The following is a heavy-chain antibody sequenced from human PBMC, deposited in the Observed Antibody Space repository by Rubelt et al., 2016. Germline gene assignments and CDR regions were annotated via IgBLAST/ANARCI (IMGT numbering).Heavy chain of an antibody. V-gene: IGHV5-51*03. CDR3: ARSPSIAARPHYYGMDV. CDR1: GYSFTNYW. D-gene: IGHD6-6*01. CDR2: MFPGDSNT. Sequence: EVQLVQSGAEVKKPGESLQISCKASGYSFTNYWIGWVRQMPGKGLEWMGIMFPGDSNTRYSPSFQGQVTISADKSISTAYLQWSSLKASDTAMYSCARSPSIAARPHYYGMDVWGQGTTVTVSS. J-gene: IGHJ6*02.